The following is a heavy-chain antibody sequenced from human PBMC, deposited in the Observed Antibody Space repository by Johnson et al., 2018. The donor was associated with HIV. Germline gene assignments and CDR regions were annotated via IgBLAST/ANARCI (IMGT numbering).Heavy chain of an antibody. CDR3: AIPYYYDSGAYH. CDR1: GFTFSSYA. D-gene: IGHD3-22*01. J-gene: IGHJ3*01. V-gene: IGHV3-64*01. CDR2: FSSNGGST. Sequence: VQLVESGGGVVQPGRSLRLSCAASGFTFSSYAMHWVRQAPGKGLEWVAFSSNGGSTYYANSVEGRFTISRDNSKNTLYLQMGSLRAEDMAVYYCAIPYYYDSGAYHWGQGTLVTVSS.